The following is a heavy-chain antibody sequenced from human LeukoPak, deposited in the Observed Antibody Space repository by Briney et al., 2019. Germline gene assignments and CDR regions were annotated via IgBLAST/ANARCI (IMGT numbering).Heavy chain of an antibody. Sequence: GGSLRLSCAASGFTFSSYSMNWVRHAPGKGLEWVSSISSSSSYIYYADSVKGRFTISRDNAKNSLYLQMNSLRAEDTAVYYCARDQRLRGFDYWGQGTLVTVSS. CDR1: GFTFSSYS. CDR3: ARDQRLRGFDY. CDR2: ISSSSSYI. J-gene: IGHJ4*02. V-gene: IGHV3-21*01.